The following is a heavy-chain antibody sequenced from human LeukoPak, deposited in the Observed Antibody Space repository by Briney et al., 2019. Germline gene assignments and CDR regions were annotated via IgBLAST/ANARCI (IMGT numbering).Heavy chain of an antibody. CDR3: ARDTPPVVAGTGYYFDY. CDR2: IYTSGNT. V-gene: IGHV4-4*07. CDR1: GRSISSYY. J-gene: IGHJ4*02. D-gene: IGHD2-21*01. Sequence: PSDTLSLTCTVSGRSISSYYWSWIRQPAGKGLEWIGRIYTSGNTNYNPSLKSRVTISVDKSKNQFSLKLSSVTAADTAVYYCARDTPPVVAGTGYYFDYWGQGTLVTVSS.